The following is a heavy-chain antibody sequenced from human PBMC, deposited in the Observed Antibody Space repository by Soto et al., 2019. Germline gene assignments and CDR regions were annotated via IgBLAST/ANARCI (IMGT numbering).Heavy chain of an antibody. J-gene: IGHJ6*02. CDR3: PQSIRGPPRFNGMDV. Sequence: SGPTLVNPTEPLTLTCTFSGFSLTSPGMCVSWIRQSPGKALEWLALIERDDDDKYYSTSLKTRLTISKDTRKNQVVLTMANMEPADTATYYCPQSIRGPPRFNGMDVWGQGTTVTVYS. CDR2: IERDDDDK. V-gene: IGHV2-70*13. D-gene: IGHD1-20*01. CDR1: GFSLTSPGMC.